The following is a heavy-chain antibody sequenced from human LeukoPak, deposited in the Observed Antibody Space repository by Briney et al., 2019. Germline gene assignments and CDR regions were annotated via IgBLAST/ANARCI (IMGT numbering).Heavy chain of an antibody. CDR1: GFTFDDYA. Sequence: GGNLRFSCAASGFTFDDYAMHWVGQAPGKDLEWVSLISGDGGSTYYADSVKGRFTISRDNSKNSLYLQMNSLRTEDTALYYCAKVPGGLVNLFDYWGQGTLVTVSS. CDR2: ISGDGGST. D-gene: IGHD3/OR15-3a*01. V-gene: IGHV3-43*02. J-gene: IGHJ4*02. CDR3: AKVPGGLVNLFDY.